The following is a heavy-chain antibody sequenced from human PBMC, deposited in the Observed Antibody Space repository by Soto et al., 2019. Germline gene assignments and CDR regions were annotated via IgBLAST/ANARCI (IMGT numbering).Heavy chain of an antibody. J-gene: IGHJ6*02. CDR1: GGTFSSYA. V-gene: IGHV1-69*13. CDR3: ARDPTIYYYYGMDV. Sequence: SVKVSCKASGGTFSSYAISWVRQAPGQGLEWMGGVIPIFGTANYAQKFQGRVTITADESTSTAYMELSSLRSEDTAVYYCARDPTIYYYYGMDVWGQGTTVTVSS. CDR2: VIPIFGTA.